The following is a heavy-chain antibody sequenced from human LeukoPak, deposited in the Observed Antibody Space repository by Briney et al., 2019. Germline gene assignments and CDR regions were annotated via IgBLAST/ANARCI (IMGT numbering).Heavy chain of an antibody. CDR2: IYYSGST. Sequence: SETLSLTCTVSGVSIRSSSTYWGWIRQPPGKGLEWIGSIYYSGSTYYSPSLKSRITIPVDTSKNQFSLKLSSVTAADTAVYYCASQYDSSGYYYFDYWGQGTLVTVSS. J-gene: IGHJ4*02. CDR1: GVSIRSSSTY. D-gene: IGHD3-22*01. V-gene: IGHV4-39*01. CDR3: ASQYDSSGYYYFDY.